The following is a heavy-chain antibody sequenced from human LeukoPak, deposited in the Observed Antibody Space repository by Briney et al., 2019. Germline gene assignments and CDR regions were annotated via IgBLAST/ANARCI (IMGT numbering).Heavy chain of an antibody. J-gene: IGHJ6*03. D-gene: IGHD5-18*01. CDR3: ARIGYSYGYGLDYYYYMDV. CDR1: GFTFRNYW. CDR2: IKQDGSEK. Sequence: GGSLRLLCAPSGFTFRNYWMNWVRQAPGKGLEWVANIKQDGSEKHYVDSVKGRFTISRDNAKNSLYLQMNSLRAEDTALYYCARIGYSYGYGLDYYYYMDVWGKGTTVTVSS. V-gene: IGHV3-7*03.